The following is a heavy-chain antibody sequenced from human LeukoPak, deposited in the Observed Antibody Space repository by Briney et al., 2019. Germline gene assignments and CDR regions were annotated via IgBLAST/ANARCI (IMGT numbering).Heavy chain of an antibody. J-gene: IGHJ6*03. D-gene: IGHD2-8*01. Sequence: GASVKVSCKASGYTFTGYYMHWVRQAPGQGLEWMGWINPNSGGTNYAQKFQGRVTMTRDTSISTAYMELSRLRSDDTAVYYCVVRPAPSYYYYYMDVWGKGTTVTVSS. CDR3: VVRPAPSYYYYYMDV. CDR1: GYTFTGYY. CDR2: INPNSGGT. V-gene: IGHV1-2*02.